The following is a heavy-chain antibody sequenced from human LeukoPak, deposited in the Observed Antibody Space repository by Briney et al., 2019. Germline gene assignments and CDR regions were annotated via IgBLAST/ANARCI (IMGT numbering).Heavy chain of an antibody. Sequence: GGSLRLSCSASGFTFSSYAMHWVRQAPGKGLEWLAFVSYDGSSQYYADSVKGRFTISRDNSRNTLYLQLNSLRAEDTAVYYCARDRIRNFDYMYYFDSWGQGTLVTVSS. CDR1: GFTFSSYA. J-gene: IGHJ4*02. V-gene: IGHV3-30-3*01. D-gene: IGHD3-9*01. CDR2: VSYDGSSQ. CDR3: ARDRIRNFDYMYYFDS.